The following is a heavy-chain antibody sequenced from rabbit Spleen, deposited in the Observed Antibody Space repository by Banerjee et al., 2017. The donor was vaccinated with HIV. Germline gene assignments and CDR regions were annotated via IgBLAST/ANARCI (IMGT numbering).Heavy chain of an antibody. V-gene: IGHV1S40*01. Sequence: QSLEESRGDLVKPGASLTLTCTASGVSLNDKDVMCWVRQAPGKGLEWIACIYTGSGSTYYASWAKGRFSISKTSSTTVTLQMTSLTAADTATYFCARGGGNSYSYGMDLWGPGTLVTV. J-gene: IGHJ6*01. CDR1: GVSLNDKDV. D-gene: IGHD8-1*01. CDR3: ARGGGNSYSYGMDL. CDR2: IYTGSGST.